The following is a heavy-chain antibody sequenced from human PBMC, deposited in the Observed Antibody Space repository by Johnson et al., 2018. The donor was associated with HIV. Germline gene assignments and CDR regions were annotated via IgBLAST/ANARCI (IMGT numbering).Heavy chain of an antibody. J-gene: IGHJ3*02. V-gene: IGHV3-30-3*01. CDR2: ISYDGSNK. Sequence: QVQLVASGGAVVQPGTSLRLSCAASRFTFTSFAMHWVRQAPGKGLAWVGFISYDGSNKYFTDSVRGRFTISRDNSRNTLFLQMNSLRAEDTGVYYCVRRFYDSSAFDIWGQGTLVTVSS. CDR3: VRRFYDSSAFDI. D-gene: IGHD3-22*01. CDR1: RFTFTSFA.